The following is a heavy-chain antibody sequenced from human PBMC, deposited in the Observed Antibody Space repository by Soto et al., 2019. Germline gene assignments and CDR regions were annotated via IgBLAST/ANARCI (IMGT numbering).Heavy chain of an antibody. CDR3: ARHVRVVFWSGYPDYYYYYYMDV. V-gene: IGHV4-39*01. CDR1: GGSISSSSYY. J-gene: IGHJ6*03. CDR2: IYYSGST. D-gene: IGHD3-3*01. Sequence: QLQLQESGPGLVKPSETLSLTCTVSGGSISSSSYYWGWIRQPPGKGLEWIGSIYYSGSTYYNPSLKSRVTISVDTSTNPFSLKLSSVTAADTAVYYCARHVRVVFWSGYPDYYYYYYMDVWGKGTTVTVSS.